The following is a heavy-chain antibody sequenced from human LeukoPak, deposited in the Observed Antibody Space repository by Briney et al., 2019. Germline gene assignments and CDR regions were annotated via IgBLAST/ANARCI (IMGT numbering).Heavy chain of an antibody. CDR2: IYYSGST. CDR1: GGSISSSSYY. V-gene: IGHV4-39*02. J-gene: IGHJ5*02. Sequence: SETLSLTCIVSGGSISSSSYYWGWIRQPPGKGLEWIGSIYYSGSTYYNPSLKSRVTISVDTSKNQFSLKLSSVTAADTAVYYCARDRISSGWSGVGRWFDPWGQGTLVTVSS. D-gene: IGHD6-19*01. CDR3: ARDRISSGWSGVGRWFDP.